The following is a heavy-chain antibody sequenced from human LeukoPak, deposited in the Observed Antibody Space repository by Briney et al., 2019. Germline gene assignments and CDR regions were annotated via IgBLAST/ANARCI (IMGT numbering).Heavy chain of an antibody. V-gene: IGHV3-33*01. D-gene: IGHD6-19*01. J-gene: IGHJ4*02. Sequence: PGGSLRLSCAASGFTFSSYGMHWVRQAPGKGLEWVAVIWYDGSNKYYADSVKGRFTISRDNSKNTLYLQMNSLRAEDTAVYYCARDCFSYSIAVAGTLDYWGQGTLVTVSS. CDR3: ARDCFSYSIAVAGTLDY. CDR2: IWYDGSNK. CDR1: GFTFSSYG.